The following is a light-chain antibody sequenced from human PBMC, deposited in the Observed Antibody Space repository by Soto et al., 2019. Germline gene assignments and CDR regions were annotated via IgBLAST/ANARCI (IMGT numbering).Light chain of an antibody. Sequence: DIQMTQSPSSLSASGRERVTITCRASQGISNYLAWYQQKPGKVPKLLIYAASTWQSGVPSRFSGSGSGTDFTLTISSLQPEDVATYYCQKYDSAPWTFGQGTKVEIK. V-gene: IGKV1-27*01. J-gene: IGKJ1*01. CDR3: QKYDSAPWT. CDR2: AAS. CDR1: QGISNY.